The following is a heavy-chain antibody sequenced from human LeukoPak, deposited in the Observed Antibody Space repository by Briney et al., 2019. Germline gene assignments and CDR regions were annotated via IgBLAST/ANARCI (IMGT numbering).Heavy chain of an antibody. D-gene: IGHD2-8*01. CDR1: GFTFSSFG. Sequence: GGSLRLSCAASGFTFSSFGMYWVRQAPGKGLEWLAFISNDGDDKYNVDSVKGRFTISRDNSRKTVYLQMNSLRAEDTAVYYCAKQAEYALDSWGQGTLLTVSS. CDR3: AKQAEYALDS. J-gene: IGHJ4*02. CDR2: ISNDGDDK. V-gene: IGHV3-30*02.